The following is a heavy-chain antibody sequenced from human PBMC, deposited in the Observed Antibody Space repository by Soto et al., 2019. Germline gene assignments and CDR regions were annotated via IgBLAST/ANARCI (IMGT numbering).Heavy chain of an antibody. J-gene: IGHJ6*02. D-gene: IGHD3-10*01. V-gene: IGHV5-51*01. CDR2: IYPGDATT. Sequence: PGESLKISCKISGYRFSSFWIAWVRQKPGKGLEWMGIIYPGDATTIYSPSFQGRLTISVDMSISTAHLQWYDLKASDTAMYYCAGGGVRGVITRTRDYYGMDVWGQGTTVTVSS. CDR1: GYRFSSFW. CDR3: AGGGVRGVITRTRDYYGMDV.